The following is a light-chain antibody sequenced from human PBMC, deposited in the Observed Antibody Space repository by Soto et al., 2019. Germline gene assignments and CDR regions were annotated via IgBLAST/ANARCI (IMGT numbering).Light chain of an antibody. V-gene: IGLV1-44*01. CDR2: GNS. CDR1: SSNIGYNA. CDR3: SSYAGSDKYYV. J-gene: IGLJ1*01. Sequence: QSVLTQAPSASGTPGQRVTLSCSGSSSNIGYNAVNWYQQLPGSAPKLLMHGNSQRPSGVTDRFSGSKSGTSASLAISGLRTEDEADYYCSSYAGSDKYYVFGTGTKLTVL.